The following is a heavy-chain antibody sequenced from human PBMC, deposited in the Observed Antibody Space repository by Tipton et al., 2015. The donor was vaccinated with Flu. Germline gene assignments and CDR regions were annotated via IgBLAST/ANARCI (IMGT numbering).Heavy chain of an antibody. CDR2: IYYSGST. CDR1: GGSISSSSYY. V-gene: IGHV4-39*01. Sequence: TLSLTCTVSGGSISSSSYYWGWIRQPPGKGLEWIGSIYYSGSTHYNPSLKSRVTISVDTSKNQFSLKLSSVTAADTAVYYCARLVYGAFDIWGQGTMVTVSS. J-gene: IGHJ3*02. CDR3: ARLVYGAFDI. D-gene: IGHD5/OR15-5a*01.